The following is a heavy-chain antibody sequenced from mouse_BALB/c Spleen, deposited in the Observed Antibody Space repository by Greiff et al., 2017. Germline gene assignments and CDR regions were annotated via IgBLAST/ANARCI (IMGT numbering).Heavy chain of an antibody. CDR3: TRSGTAAWFAY. D-gene: IGHD3-1*01. J-gene: IGHJ3*01. V-gene: IGHV1S56*01. Sequence: VQLQQSGPELVKPGASVRISCKASGYTFTSYYIHWVKQRPGQGLEWIGWIYPGNVNTKYNEKFKGKATLTADKSSSTAYMQLSSLTSEDSAVYFCTRSGTAAWFAYWGQGTLVTVSA. CDR2: IYPGNVNT. CDR1: GYTFTSYY.